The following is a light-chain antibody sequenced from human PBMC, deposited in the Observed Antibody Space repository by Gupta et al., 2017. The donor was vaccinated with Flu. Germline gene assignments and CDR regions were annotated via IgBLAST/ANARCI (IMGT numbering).Light chain of an antibody. Sequence: DIVMTQSPDSLAVSLGERATINCKSSQSVLYSSNNKNYLAWYQQKPGQPPKLLIYWASTRESGVPDRFRARGSGTDFTLAISSLKAEHVAVYYCQQYYSTRLWTFGQGTKVEIK. CDR3: QQYYSTRLWT. V-gene: IGKV4-1*01. J-gene: IGKJ1*01. CDR1: QSVLYSSNNKNY. CDR2: WAS.